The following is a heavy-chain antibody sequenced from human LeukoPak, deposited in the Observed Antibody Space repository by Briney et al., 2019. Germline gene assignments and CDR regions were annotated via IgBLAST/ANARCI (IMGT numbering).Heavy chain of an antibody. CDR2: IDQSGST. V-gene: IGHV4-34*01. D-gene: IGHD6-19*01. J-gene: IGHJ4*02. CDR1: GGSFSGFY. Sequence: SETLSLTCAVYGGSFSGFYWTWIRQPPGKGLELIGEIDQSGSTNYNPSLRSRVTLSVDTSKNQFSLKLSSVTAADTAVYYCARRVEGEQWLVQRDYYFDYWGQGTLVTVSS. CDR3: ARRVEGEQWLVQRDYYFDY.